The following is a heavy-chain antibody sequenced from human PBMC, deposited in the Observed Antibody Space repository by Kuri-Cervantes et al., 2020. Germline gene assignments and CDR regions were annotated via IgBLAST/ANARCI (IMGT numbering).Heavy chain of an antibody. CDR2: INPNSGGT. Sequence: ASVNVSCKPSGYTFTGYYMHWVRQAPGQGLEWMGWINPNSGGTNYAQKFQGRVTMTRDTSISTAYMELSRLRSDDTAVYYCARAGITMIPGLRPDAFDIWGQGTTVTVSS. CDR3: ARAGITMIPGLRPDAFDI. CDR1: GYTFTGYY. V-gene: IGHV1-2*02. J-gene: IGHJ3*02. D-gene: IGHD3-22*01.